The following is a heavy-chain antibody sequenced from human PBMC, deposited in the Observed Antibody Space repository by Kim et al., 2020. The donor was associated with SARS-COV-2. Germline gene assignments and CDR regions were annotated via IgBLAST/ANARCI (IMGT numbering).Heavy chain of an antibody. V-gene: IGHV4-39*01. J-gene: IGHJ4*02. CDR3: ARRTSVSGTYYTDY. D-gene: IGHD3-10*01. Sequence: TPSLKRRVTIADGTSKTQFSLRLSSVTAADTAVYYCARRTSVSGTYYTDYWGQGTLVTVSS.